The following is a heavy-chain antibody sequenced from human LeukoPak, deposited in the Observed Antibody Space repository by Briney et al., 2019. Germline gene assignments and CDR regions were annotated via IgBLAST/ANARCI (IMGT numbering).Heavy chain of an antibody. Sequence: ASVKVSCKASGYTFTGYYMHWVRQAPGQGLEWMGWINPNSGGTNYAQKFQGRVTMTRDTSISTAYMELSRLRSDDTAVYYCAGGTGEGYTYGRYYFDYWGQGTLVTVSS. CDR1: GYTFTGYY. D-gene: IGHD5-18*01. V-gene: IGHV1-2*02. CDR3: AGGTGEGYTYGRYYFDY. J-gene: IGHJ4*02. CDR2: INPNSGGT.